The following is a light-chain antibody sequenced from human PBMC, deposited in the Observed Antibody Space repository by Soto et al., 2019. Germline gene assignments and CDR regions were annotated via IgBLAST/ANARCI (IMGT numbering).Light chain of an antibody. CDR2: GAS. CDR3: QQHSHWPPWT. CDR1: QNIRTF. Sequence: EVVLTQSPATLSLSPGERATLSCRASQNIRTFLDWYQQKPGQAPRLLIYGASNRATGIPARFSGSGSGTDFTLTISSLESEDFAVYYYQQHSHWPPWTFGQGTRVEI. J-gene: IGKJ1*01. V-gene: IGKV3-11*01.